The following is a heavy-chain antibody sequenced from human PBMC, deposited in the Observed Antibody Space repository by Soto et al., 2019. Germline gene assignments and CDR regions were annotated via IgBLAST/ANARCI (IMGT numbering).Heavy chain of an antibody. CDR1: GGSFSGYY. V-gene: IGHV4-34*01. J-gene: IGHJ6*02. CDR3: ARVTGRYYYGMDV. Sequence: QVQLQQWGAGLLKPSETLSLTCAVYGGSFSGYYWSWIRQPPGKGLEWIGEINHNGSTNYNPSLKSRVTISVDTSKNQFSLKLSSVTAAVTAVYYCARVTGRYYYGMDVWGQGTTVTVSS. CDR2: INHNGST.